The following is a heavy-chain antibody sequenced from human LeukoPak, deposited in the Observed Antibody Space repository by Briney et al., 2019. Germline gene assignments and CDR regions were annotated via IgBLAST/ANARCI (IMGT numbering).Heavy chain of an antibody. J-gene: IGHJ3*02. V-gene: IGHV4-38-2*02. CDR1: GYSISSGYY. CDR2: IYHSGST. D-gene: IGHD3-22*01. CDR3: ARVKGGTVVVITYAFDI. Sequence: PSETLSLTCTVSGYSISSGYYWGWIRQPPGKGLEWIGSIYHSGSTYYNPSLKSRVTISVDTSKNQFSLKLSSVTAADTAVYYCARVKGGTVVVITYAFDIWGQGTMVTVSS.